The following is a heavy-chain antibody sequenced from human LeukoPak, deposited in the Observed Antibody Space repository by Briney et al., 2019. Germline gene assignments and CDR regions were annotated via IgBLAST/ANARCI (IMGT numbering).Heavy chain of an antibody. CDR3: ARDYSNYDYYYYGMDV. J-gene: IGHJ6*02. CDR2: IIPIFGTA. V-gene: IGHV1-69*13. Sequence: ASVKVSCKASGGTFSSYAISWVRQAPGQGLGWMGGIIPIFGTANYAQKFQGRVTITADESTSTAYMELSSLRSEDTAVYYCARDYSNYDYYYYGMDVWGQGTTVTVSS. D-gene: IGHD4-11*01. CDR1: GGTFSSYA.